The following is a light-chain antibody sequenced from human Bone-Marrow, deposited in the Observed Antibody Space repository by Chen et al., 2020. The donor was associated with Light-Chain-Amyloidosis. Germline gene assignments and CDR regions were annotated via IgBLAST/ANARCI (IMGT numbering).Light chain of an antibody. J-gene: IGLJ1*01. CDR3: SSYTITNTLV. CDR1: SSDVGCDNH. Sequence: QSALTQPASVSGSPGQSITISCTGTSSDVGCDNHVSWYQQHPDKAPKRMIYEFTNPPSWGPYRFSGSKSDNTASLTISVLQTEDEADYFCSSYTITNTLVFGSGTRVTVL. V-gene: IGLV2-14*01. CDR2: EFT.